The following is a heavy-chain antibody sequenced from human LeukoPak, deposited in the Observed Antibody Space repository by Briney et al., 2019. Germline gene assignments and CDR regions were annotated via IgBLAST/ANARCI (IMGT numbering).Heavy chain of an antibody. D-gene: IGHD3-10*01. Sequence: GGSLRLSCSASGFTFSSFVMSWVRQSPGKGLEWVSGVSATGRETFYADSVEGRFTISRDNSKNTVYLQMNSLTTEDTAKYYCARTWNSAIGSAGDWFDPWGQGGEVIVSS. CDR3: ARTWNSAIGSAGDWFDP. CDR1: GFTFSSFV. CDR2: VSATGRET. J-gene: IGHJ5*02. V-gene: IGHV3-23*01.